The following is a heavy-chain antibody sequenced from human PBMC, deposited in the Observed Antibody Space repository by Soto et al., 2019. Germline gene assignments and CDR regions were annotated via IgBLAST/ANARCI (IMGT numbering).Heavy chain of an antibody. J-gene: IGHJ6*02. V-gene: IGHV1-8*01. CDR2: MNPNSGNT. D-gene: IGHD3-3*01. Sequence: QVQLVQSGAEVKKPGASVKVSCKASGYTFTSYDINWVRQATGQGLEWMGWMNPNSGNTGYAQKFQGRVTMTRNTSISTADMELSSLRSEDTAVYYCAGGEDFWSGYYNGMDVWGQGTTVTVSS. CDR1: GYTFTSYD. CDR3: AGGEDFWSGYYNGMDV.